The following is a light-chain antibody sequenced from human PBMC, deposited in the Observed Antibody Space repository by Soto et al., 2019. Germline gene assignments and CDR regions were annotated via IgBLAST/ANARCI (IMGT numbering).Light chain of an antibody. CDR1: QSISSW. J-gene: IGKJ3*01. V-gene: IGKV1-5*03. Sequence: DIQMTQSPSTLSASVGDRVTITCRASQSISSWLAWYQQKPGKAPKLLIYKASSLESGVPSRSSGSGSGTEFTLTISSLQPDDFATYFCQQYSGYPFTFGPGTKVDIK. CDR3: QQYSGYPFT. CDR2: KAS.